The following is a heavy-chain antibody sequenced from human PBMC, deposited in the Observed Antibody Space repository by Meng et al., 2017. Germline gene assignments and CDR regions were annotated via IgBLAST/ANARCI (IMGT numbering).Heavy chain of an antibody. CDR3: ARDLGWDIVVGFDI. V-gene: IGHV3-30*04. CDR2: ISYDGSNK. CDR1: GFTFSSYA. D-gene: IGHD2-15*01. J-gene: IGHJ3*02. Sequence: GESLKISCAASGFTFSSYAMHWVRQAPGEGLEWVAVISYDGSNKYYADSVKGRFTISRDKSKTTLYLQMNSLRAEDTAVYYCARDLGWDIVVGFDIWGQGTMVTVSS.